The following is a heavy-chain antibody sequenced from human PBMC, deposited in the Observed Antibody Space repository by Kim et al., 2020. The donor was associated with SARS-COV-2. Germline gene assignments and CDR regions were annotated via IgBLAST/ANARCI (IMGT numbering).Heavy chain of an antibody. CDR3: ARGPTVLLWFGELLRPTSYYGIDV. CDR2: MNPNSGNT. V-gene: IGHV1-8*01. CDR1: GYTFTSYD. J-gene: IGHJ6*02. D-gene: IGHD3-10*01. Sequence: ASVKVSCKASGYTFTSYDINWVRQATGQGLESMGWMNPNSGNTGYAQKFQGRVTMTRNTSISTAYMELSSLRSEDTAVYYCARGPTVLLWFGELLRPTSYYGIDVWGQGTTVTVSS.